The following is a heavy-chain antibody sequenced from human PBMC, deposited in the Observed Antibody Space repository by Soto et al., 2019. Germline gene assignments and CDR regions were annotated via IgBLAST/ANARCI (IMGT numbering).Heavy chain of an antibody. D-gene: IGHD5-12*01. Sequence: KPSETLSFTCAVSGYSISSGYYWGWIRQPPGKGLEWIGSIYHSGSTYYNPSLKSRVTISVDTSKNQFSLKLSSVTAADTAVYYCARELGIVATIYDYYYGMDVWGQGTTVTVSS. CDR3: ARELGIVATIYDYYYGMDV. J-gene: IGHJ6*02. CDR1: GYSISSGYY. CDR2: IYHSGST. V-gene: IGHV4-38-2*02.